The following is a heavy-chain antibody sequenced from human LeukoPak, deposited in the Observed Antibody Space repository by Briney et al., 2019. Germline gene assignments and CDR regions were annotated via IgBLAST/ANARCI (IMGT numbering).Heavy chain of an antibody. Sequence: ASVKVSCKASGGTFSSYAISWVRQAPGQGLEWMGRIIPILGIANYAQKFQGRVTITADKSTSTAYMELSSLRSEDTALYYCAKDMGSGWSDAFDIWGQGTMVTVSS. CDR1: GGTFSSYA. D-gene: IGHD6-19*01. V-gene: IGHV1-69*04. CDR3: AKDMGSGWSDAFDI. CDR2: IIPILGIA. J-gene: IGHJ3*02.